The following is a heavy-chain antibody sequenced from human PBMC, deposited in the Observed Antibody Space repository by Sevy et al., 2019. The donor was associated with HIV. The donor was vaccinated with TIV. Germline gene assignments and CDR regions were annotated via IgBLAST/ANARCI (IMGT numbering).Heavy chain of an antibody. V-gene: IGHV3-49*03. Sequence: GGSLRLSCTASGFTFGDYAMSWFRQAPGKGLEWVGFIRSKAYGGTTEYAASVKGRFTISRDDSKSIAYLQMNSLKTEDTAVYYCTRDASGGPAGELQLLVDYWGQGTLVTVSS. CDR3: TRDASGGPAGELQLLVDY. CDR1: GFTFGDYA. J-gene: IGHJ4*02. CDR2: IRSKAYGGTT. D-gene: IGHD1-26*01.